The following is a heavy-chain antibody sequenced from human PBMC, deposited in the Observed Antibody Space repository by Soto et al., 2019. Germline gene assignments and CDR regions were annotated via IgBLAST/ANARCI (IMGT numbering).Heavy chain of an antibody. Sequence: LSLTFAVSGFFIGSGNYWGWIRKPPGKGLEWIGSIFHGGNTYYNPSLKSRVTISVDMSKNQFSLKLNSVTAADTAVYYCARARWYDAFDVWGQGTVVTVSS. CDR2: IFHGGNT. V-gene: IGHV4-38-2*01. D-gene: IGHD2-15*01. CDR3: ARARWYDAFDV. CDR1: GFFIGSGNY. J-gene: IGHJ3*01.